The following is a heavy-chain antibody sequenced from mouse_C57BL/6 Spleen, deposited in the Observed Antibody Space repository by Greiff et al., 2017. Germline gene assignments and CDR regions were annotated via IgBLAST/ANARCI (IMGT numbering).Heavy chain of an antibody. D-gene: IGHD2-4*01. Sequence: QVQLQQSGPELVKPGASVKISCKASGYAFSSSWMNWVKQRPGKGLEWIGRIYPGDGDTNYNGKFKGKATLTADKSSSTAYMQLSSLTSEDSAVYFWARDYDYDAWCAYWGQGTLVTVSA. J-gene: IGHJ3*01. V-gene: IGHV1-82*01. CDR3: ARDYDYDAWCAY. CDR2: IYPGDGDT. CDR1: GYAFSSSW.